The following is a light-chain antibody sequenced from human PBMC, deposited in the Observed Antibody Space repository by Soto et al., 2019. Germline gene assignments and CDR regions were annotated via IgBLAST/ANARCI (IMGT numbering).Light chain of an antibody. Sequence: DIQMTQFPSTLSASVGDRVTITCRASESISSWLAWYQQKPGKAPKILIYNASTLQSGVPSSFTGSGSGTDFTLTISSLQPDDFATYNCQHYSVFPLTFVGGTKVEIK. J-gene: IGKJ4*01. V-gene: IGKV1-5*03. CDR3: QHYSVFPLT. CDR2: NAS. CDR1: ESISSW.